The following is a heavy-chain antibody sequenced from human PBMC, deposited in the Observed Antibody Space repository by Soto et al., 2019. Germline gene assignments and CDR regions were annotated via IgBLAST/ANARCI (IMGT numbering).Heavy chain of an antibody. CDR1: GYTFTSYG. CDR2: ISAYNGNT. J-gene: IGHJ4*02. Sequence: QVQLVQSGAEVKKPGASVKVSCKASGYTFTSYGISWVRQAPGQGLEWMGWISAYNGNTNYAQKLQGRVTMTTDTSTSTDYMELRSLRSDDTAVYYCARDESVLWFGEPGAYWGQGTLVTVSS. D-gene: IGHD3-10*01. V-gene: IGHV1-18*01. CDR3: ARDESVLWFGEPGAY.